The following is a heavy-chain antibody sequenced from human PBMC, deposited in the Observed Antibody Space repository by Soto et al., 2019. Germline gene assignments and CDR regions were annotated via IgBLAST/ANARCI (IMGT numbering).Heavy chain of an antibody. J-gene: IGHJ4*02. V-gene: IGHV4-59*01. CDR3: ARVGSSGWSPDY. CDR1: GGSITGYY. D-gene: IGHD6-19*01. Sequence: SETLSLTCTVSGGSITGYYWTWIRQPPGKGLEWIGYIFYSGSTNYNPSLRSRVTMSVDTSKSQFSLKLNSVTTADTAMYYCARVGSSGWSPDYWGQGTLVTVSS. CDR2: IFYSGST.